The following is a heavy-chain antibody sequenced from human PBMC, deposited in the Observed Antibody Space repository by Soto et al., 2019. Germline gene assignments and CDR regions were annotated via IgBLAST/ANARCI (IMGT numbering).Heavy chain of an antibody. CDR3: ARGGYSGRLYYFDY. CDR1: GGSISSYY. J-gene: IGHJ4*02. D-gene: IGHD2-15*01. Sequence: SETLSLTCTVSGGSISSYYWSWVRQPPGKGLEWIGYIYYNGRTNYNPSLKSRVTISLDPSKNQVSLKFNSVTAADTAVYYCARGGYSGRLYYFDYWGLGTLVTVSS. V-gene: IGHV4-59*01. CDR2: IYYNGRT.